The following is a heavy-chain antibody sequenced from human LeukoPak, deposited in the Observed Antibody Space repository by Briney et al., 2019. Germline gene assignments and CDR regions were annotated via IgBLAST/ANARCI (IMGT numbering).Heavy chain of an antibody. D-gene: IGHD6-19*01. CDR3: ARDYDPAVAARLNWFDP. CDR2: ISSSSSYI. Sequence: GGSLRLSCATSGFPFSDFSMSWVRQAPGKGLEWVSSISSSSSYIYYADSVKGRFTISRDNAKNSLYLQMNSLRAEDTAVYYCARDYDPAVAARLNWFDPWGQGTLVTVSS. CDR1: GFPFSDFS. V-gene: IGHV3-21*01. J-gene: IGHJ5*02.